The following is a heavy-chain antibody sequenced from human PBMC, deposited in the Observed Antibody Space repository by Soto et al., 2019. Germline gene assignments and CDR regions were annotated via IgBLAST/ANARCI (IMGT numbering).Heavy chain of an antibody. CDR2: IIPIFGTA. V-gene: IGHV1-69*01. J-gene: IGHJ3*02. CDR3: ARDCTGIVGATSDAFDI. Sequence: QVQLVQSGAEVKKPGSSVKVSCKASGGTFSSYAISWVRQAPGQGLEWMGGIIPIFGTANYAQKFQGRVTITADESTSTAYMELSSLISEDTAVYYCARDCTGIVGATSDAFDIWGQGTMVTVSS. CDR1: GGTFSSYA. D-gene: IGHD1-26*01.